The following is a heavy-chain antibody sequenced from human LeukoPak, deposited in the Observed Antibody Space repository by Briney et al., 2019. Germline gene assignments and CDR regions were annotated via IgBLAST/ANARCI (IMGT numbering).Heavy chain of an antibody. J-gene: IGHJ4*02. V-gene: IGHV1-2*02. CDR3: ARDATSSWNYFDY. D-gene: IGHD6-13*01. CDR1: GYTFTGYY. CDR2: INPNSGGT. Sequence: EASVKVSCKASGYTFTGYYMHWVRQALGQGLEWIGWINPNSGGTNFAQKFQGRVTMTRDTSISTAYMELSRLRSDDTAEYYCARDATSSWNYFDYWGQGTLVTVSS.